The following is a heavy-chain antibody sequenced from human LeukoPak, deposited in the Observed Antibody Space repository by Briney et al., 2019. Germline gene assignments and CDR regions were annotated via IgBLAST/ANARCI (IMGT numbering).Heavy chain of an antibody. CDR3: ARDAFKLWFGELFGGYYYYMDV. D-gene: IGHD3-10*01. V-gene: IGHV1-2*02. J-gene: IGHJ6*03. Sequence: ASVKVSCKASGYTFTGYYMHWVRQAPGQGLEWMGWINPNSGGTNYAQKFQGRVTMTRDTSISTAYMELSRLRSDDTAVYYCARDAFKLWFGELFGGYYYYMDVWGKGTTVTISS. CDR2: INPNSGGT. CDR1: GYTFTGYY.